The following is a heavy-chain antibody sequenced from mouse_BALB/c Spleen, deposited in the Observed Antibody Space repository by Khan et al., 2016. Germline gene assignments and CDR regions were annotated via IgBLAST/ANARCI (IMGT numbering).Heavy chain of an antibody. V-gene: IGHV3-2*02. D-gene: IGHD4-1*02. CDR1: GYSITSDYA. CDR2: ISYSGST. Sequence: EVTLLASCPFLFHPSQSLSLTCTVTGYSITSDYAWNWIRQFAGNKLAWMGYISYSGSTSYNPSLQSRISITRDTSKNQFFLQLNSVTTEDTDTSYCARRNWDVDYWGQGTTLTVSS. J-gene: IGHJ2*01. CDR3: ARRNWDVDY.